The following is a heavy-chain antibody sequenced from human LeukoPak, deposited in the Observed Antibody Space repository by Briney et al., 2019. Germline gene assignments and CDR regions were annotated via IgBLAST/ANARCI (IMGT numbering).Heavy chain of an antibody. CDR2: IYYSGST. CDR1: GVSISSSSYY. V-gene: IGHV4-39*01. Sequence: SETLSLTCTVSGVSISSSSYYWDWLRQPPGKGLEWIGNIYYSGSTYYNPSLKSRITISVDTSKNQFSLKLSSVTAADTAVYYCASNDDILTGSYKSFDYWSQGTLVTVSS. J-gene: IGHJ4*02. CDR3: ASNDDILTGSYKSFDY. D-gene: IGHD3-9*01.